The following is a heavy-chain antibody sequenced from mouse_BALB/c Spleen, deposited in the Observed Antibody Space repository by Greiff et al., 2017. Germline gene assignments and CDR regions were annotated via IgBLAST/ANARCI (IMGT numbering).Heavy chain of an antibody. D-gene: IGHD1-1*01. CDR2: ISSGGST. V-gene: IGHV5-6-5*01. CDR3: ARGRDYYGSSPDYFDY. J-gene: IGHJ2*01. CDR1: GFTFSSYA. Sequence: DVKLVESGGGLVKPGGSLKLSCAASGFTFSSYAMSWVRQTPEKRLEWVASISSGGSTYYPDSVKGRFTISRDNARNILYLQMSSLRSEDTAMDYCARGRDYYGSSPDYFDYWGKGTTLTVSS.